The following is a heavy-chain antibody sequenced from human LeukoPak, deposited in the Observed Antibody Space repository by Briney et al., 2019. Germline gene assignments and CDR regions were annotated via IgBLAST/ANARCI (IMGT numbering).Heavy chain of an antibody. D-gene: IGHD3-3*01. Sequence: SETLSLTCTVSGGSISSSSYYWGWIRQPPGKGLEWIGSIYYSGSTYYNPSLKSRVTISADTSKNQISLKLSSVTAADTAVYYCARGLHTRSSGRRFDVFEIWGQGTMVTVSS. J-gene: IGHJ3*02. CDR1: GGSISSSSYY. CDR2: IYYSGST. V-gene: IGHV4-39*07. CDR3: ARGLHTRSSGRRFDVFEI.